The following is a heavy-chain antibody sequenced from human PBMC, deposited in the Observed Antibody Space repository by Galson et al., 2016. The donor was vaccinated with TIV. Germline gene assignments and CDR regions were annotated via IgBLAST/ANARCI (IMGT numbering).Heavy chain of an antibody. CDR3: ARDRRHCGNECFLRYYYGMDA. CDR2: IDSDGRT. Sequence: SLRLSCAASGFTFDDYGMTWVRQAPGKGLEWVALIDSDGRTVHADSVRGRFTVSRDNSKNMVYLQMDSLRPEDTAVYFCARDRRHCGNECFLRYYYGMDAWGQGTTVTVSS. J-gene: IGHJ6*02. D-gene: IGHD2-21*01. V-gene: IGHV3-53*05. CDR1: GFTFDDYG.